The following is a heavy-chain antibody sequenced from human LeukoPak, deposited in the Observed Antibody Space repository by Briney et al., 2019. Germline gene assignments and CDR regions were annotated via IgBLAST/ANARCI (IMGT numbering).Heavy chain of an antibody. V-gene: IGHV3-23*01. J-gene: IGHJ4*02. D-gene: IGHD2-2*01. CDR2: ISGSGGST. Sequence: PGGSLRLSCAASGSTFSSYAMSWVRQAPGKGLEWVSAISGSGGSTYYADSVKGRFTISRDNSKNTLYLQMNSLRAEDTAVYYCAKADIYCSSTSCLYFDYWGQGNLVTVSS. CDR3: AKADIYCSSTSCLYFDY. CDR1: GSTFSSYA.